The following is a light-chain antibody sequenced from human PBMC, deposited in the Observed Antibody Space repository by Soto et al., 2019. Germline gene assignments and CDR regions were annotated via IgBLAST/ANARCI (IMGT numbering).Light chain of an antibody. V-gene: IGKV3D-15*01. CDR1: QNINFN. Sequence: ETLMTQSPATLSASPGERVTLSCRASQNINFNLAWYQQKPGQAPRVLIYGASSRASGIPDRFSGSGSGTDFTLTISRLEHDDFAFYYCQQYYNWPPLTFGGGTRVEIK. J-gene: IGKJ4*01. CDR3: QQYYNWPPLT. CDR2: GAS.